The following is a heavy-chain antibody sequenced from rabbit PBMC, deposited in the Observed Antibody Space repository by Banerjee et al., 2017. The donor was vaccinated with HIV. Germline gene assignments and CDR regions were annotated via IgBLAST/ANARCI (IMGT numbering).Heavy chain of an antibody. CDR1: GFSFSSNYW. CDR2: IGATST. V-gene: IGHV1S45*01. D-gene: IGHD6-1*01. Sequence: QEQLVESGGGLVQPEGSLTLTCTASGFSFSSNYWLCWVRQAPGKGLEWIACIGATSTYYATWAKGRFTISKTSSTTVTLQMTSLTAADTATYFCARGASGAGGAYAMTRLDLWGPGTLVTVS. CDR3: ARGASGAGGAYAMTRLDL. J-gene: IGHJ6*01.